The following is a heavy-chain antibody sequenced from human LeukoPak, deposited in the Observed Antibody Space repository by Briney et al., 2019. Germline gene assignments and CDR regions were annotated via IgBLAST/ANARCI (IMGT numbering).Heavy chain of an antibody. CDR3: ARLYYNFWSAFDY. J-gene: IGHJ4*02. Sequence: GESLKISCKGSGYRFTSYWIGWVRQMPGKGLKWMGIIYPGDSDTRYSPSFQGQVTISADKSISTAYLQWSSLKASDTAMYYCARLYYNFWSAFDYWGQGTLVTVSS. D-gene: IGHD3-3*01. CDR1: GYRFTSYW. CDR2: IYPGDSDT. V-gene: IGHV5-51*01.